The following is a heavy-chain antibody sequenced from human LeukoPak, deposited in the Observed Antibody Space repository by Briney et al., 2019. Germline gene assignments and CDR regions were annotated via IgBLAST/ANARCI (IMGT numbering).Heavy chain of an antibody. D-gene: IGHD5-12*01. V-gene: IGHV1-2*02. Sequence: ASVKVSCKASGYTFIGYFMHWVRQAPGQGLEWMGWINPNTGDTNYAQNFQGRVTMTRDTSISTAYMEFTRLRYDDTAVYYCARLGATTYDYWGQGTLVTVSS. CDR2: INPNTGDT. CDR1: GYTFIGYF. CDR3: ARLGATTYDY. J-gene: IGHJ4*02.